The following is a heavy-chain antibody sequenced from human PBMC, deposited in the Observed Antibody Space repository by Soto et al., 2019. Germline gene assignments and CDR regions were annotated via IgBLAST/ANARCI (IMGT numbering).Heavy chain of an antibody. CDR2: IYHSGST. Sequence: QLQLQESGSGLVKPSQTLSLTCAVSGGSISSGGYSWSWIRQPPGKGLEWIGYIYHSGSTYYNPSLKSRVTISVDRFKNRFSLKLSSVTAADTAVYYCVGSIGAFWFDPWGQGTLVTVSS. D-gene: IGHD5-12*01. J-gene: IGHJ5*02. CDR1: GGSISSGGYS. CDR3: VGSIGAFWFDP. V-gene: IGHV4-30-2*01.